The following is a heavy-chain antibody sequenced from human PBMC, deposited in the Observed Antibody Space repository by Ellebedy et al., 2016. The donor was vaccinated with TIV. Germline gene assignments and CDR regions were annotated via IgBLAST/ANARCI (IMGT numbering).Heavy chain of an antibody. V-gene: IGHV3-74*01. CDR1: GFTFRRHW. J-gene: IGHJ4*02. CDR2: INSDGSST. CDR3: ARGGGCGSGDCWAFDY. D-gene: IGHD2-21*02. Sequence: PGGSLRLSCAAPGFTFRRHWMHWVRQTPGKGLVWFSRINSDGSSTSYADSVKGRFTISRDNAKNTRYLQMNSLRAEDTAVEYCARGGGCGSGDCWAFDYWGQGPLVTVSS.